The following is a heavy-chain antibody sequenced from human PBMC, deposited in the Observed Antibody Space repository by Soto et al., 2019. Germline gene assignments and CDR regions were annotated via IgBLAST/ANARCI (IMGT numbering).Heavy chain of an antibody. V-gene: IGHV3-23*01. J-gene: IGHJ4*02. Sequence: GGSLRLSCAASGFTFSSYAMSWVRQAPGKGLEWVSAISGSGGSTYYADSVKGRFTISRDNSKNTLYPQMNSLRAEDTAVYYCAKEPPTLPFGESRGYFDYWGQGTLVTVSS. CDR1: GFTFSSYA. D-gene: IGHD3-10*01. CDR3: AKEPPTLPFGESRGYFDY. CDR2: ISGSGGST.